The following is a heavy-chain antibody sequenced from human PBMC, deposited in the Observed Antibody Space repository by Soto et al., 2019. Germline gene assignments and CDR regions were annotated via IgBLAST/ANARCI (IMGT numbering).Heavy chain of an antibody. V-gene: IGHV1-69*12. J-gene: IGHJ4*02. CDR2: IIPIFGTA. CDR3: ARDKGLYREWELPTS. CDR1: GGTFSSYA. D-gene: IGHD1-26*01. Sequence: QVQLVQSGAEVKKPGSSVKVSCKASGGTFSSYAISWVRQAPGQGLEWMGGIIPIFGTANYAQKFQGRVTITADESTSTAYMQLSSLRSEDTAVSYCARDKGLYREWELPTSWGQGTLVTVSS.